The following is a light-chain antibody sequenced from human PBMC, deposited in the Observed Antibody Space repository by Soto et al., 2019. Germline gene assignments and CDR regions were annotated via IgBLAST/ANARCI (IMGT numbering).Light chain of an antibody. CDR1: QGISAY. CDR2: AAS. J-gene: IGKJ3*01. V-gene: IGKV1-9*01. Sequence: IQLTQSPSSLSASVGDRVTITCRASQGISAYLAWYQQKPGKAPKLLIYAASTLEIVVPSRFSGSGSGTDFTLTISSLQPEDFATYYCQQLSTYPFTFGPGAKVDIK. CDR3: QQLSTYPFT.